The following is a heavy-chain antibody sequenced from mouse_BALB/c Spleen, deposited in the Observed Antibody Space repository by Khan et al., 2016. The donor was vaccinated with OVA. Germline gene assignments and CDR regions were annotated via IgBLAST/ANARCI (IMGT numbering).Heavy chain of an antibody. CDR3: ARGEYGSFAY. V-gene: IGHV1-7*01. CDR2: INPSTGYT. D-gene: IGHD2-2*01. CDR1: GSTFTDYW. J-gene: IGHJ3*01. Sequence: QVQLKQSGAELAKPGASVKMSCKASGSTFTDYWIHWVKKRPGQGLEWIGYINPSTGYTEYNHKFKDKATLTAAKSYSTAYLQLRSLTSEDSAGYYCARGEYGSFAYWGQGTLVTVSA.